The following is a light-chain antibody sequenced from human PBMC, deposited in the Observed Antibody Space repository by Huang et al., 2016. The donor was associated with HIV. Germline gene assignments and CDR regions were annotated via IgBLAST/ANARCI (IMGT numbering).Light chain of an antibody. CDR3: QQYDIHPLT. CDR1: QDINNF. CDR2: AAS. V-gene: IGKV1-8*01. Sequence: IRMTQSPSSLSASTGDRVTITCRANQDINNFLAWYQQRPGSVPKLLIYAASALQSGVPSRFSGNGSGTDFTLTIGCLHSEDVATYYCQQYDIHPLTFGPGTRVDIK. J-gene: IGKJ3*01.